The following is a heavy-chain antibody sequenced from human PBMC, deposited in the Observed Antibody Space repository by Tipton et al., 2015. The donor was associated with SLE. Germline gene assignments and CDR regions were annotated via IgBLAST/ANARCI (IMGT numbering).Heavy chain of an antibody. CDR1: GFTFSSYE. J-gene: IGHJ3*02. V-gene: IGHV3-48*03. Sequence: SLRLSCAASGFTFSSYEMNWVRQAPGKGLEWVSYISSSGSTIYHADSVKGRFTISRDNAKNSLYLQMNSLRAEDTAVYYCASSTGELGAFDIGGQGTMVTVSS. CDR3: ASSTGELGAFDI. CDR2: ISSSGSTI. D-gene: IGHD3-16*01.